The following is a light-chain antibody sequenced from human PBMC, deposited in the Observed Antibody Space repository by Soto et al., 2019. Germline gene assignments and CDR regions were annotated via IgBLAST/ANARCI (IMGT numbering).Light chain of an antibody. Sequence: EFVLTKSPGTLSLSPGERATLSCRASQTVRNNYLAWYQQKPGQAPRLLIYDASSRATDIPDRFSGGGSGTDFTLTISRLEPEDFAVYYCQQFSSYPLTFGGGTKVDIK. J-gene: IGKJ4*01. CDR1: QTVRNNY. CDR2: DAS. CDR3: QQFSSYPLT. V-gene: IGKV3-20*01.